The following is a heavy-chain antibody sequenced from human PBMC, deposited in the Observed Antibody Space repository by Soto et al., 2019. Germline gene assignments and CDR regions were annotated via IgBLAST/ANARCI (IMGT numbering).Heavy chain of an antibody. V-gene: IGHV4-39*07. CDR1: GGSISSSSYY. CDR2: IYYSGST. CDR3: ARAELYFDSSGYYSD. Sequence: SETLSLTCTVSGGSISSSSYYWGWIRQPPGKGLEWIGSIYYSGSTYYNPSLKSRVTISVDTSKNQFSLKLSSVTAADTAVYYCARAELYFDSSGYYSDRGQGTRVTVSS. J-gene: IGHJ4*02. D-gene: IGHD3-22*01.